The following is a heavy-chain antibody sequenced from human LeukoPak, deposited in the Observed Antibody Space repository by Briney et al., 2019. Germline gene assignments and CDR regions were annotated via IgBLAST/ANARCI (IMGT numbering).Heavy chain of an antibody. CDR2: IWYDRSNK. J-gene: IGHJ6*02. D-gene: IGHD5-24*01. V-gene: IGHV3-33*01. CDR1: GFTFSSYG. Sequence: GGSLRLSCAASGFTFSSYGMHWVRQAPGKGLEWEAVIWYDRSNKYYADSVKGRFTISRDNSKNTLYLQMNSLRAEDTAVYYCARVPEGYGYNPYYYYGMDVWGQGTTVTVYS. CDR3: ARVPEGYGYNPYYYYGMDV.